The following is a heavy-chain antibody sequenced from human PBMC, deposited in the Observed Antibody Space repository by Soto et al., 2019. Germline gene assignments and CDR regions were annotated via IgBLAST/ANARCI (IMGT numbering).Heavy chain of an antibody. D-gene: IGHD6-25*01. Sequence: GGSLRLSCAASGFTFSSYAMHWVRQAPGKGLEWVAVISYDGSNKYYADSVKGRLTISRDNSKNTLYLQMNSLRAEDTAVYYCARASGYTSEIYYYYGMDVWGQGTTVTVSS. CDR3: ARASGYTSEIYYYYGMDV. CDR2: ISYDGSNK. J-gene: IGHJ6*02. CDR1: GFTFSSYA. V-gene: IGHV3-30-3*01.